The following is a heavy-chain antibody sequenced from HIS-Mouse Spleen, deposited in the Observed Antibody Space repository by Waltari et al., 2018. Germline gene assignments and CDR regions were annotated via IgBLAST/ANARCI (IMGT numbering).Heavy chain of an antibody. V-gene: IGHV1-8*01. Sequence: QVPLVQSGAEVKKPGASVKVSCKASGYTFTSYDINWVRQATGQGLEWMGWMNPNSGNTGYAQKFQGRVTMTRNTSISTVYMELSSLRSEDTAVYYCARGGDIVLMVYASSFDYWGQGTLVTVSS. J-gene: IGHJ4*02. CDR3: ARGGDIVLMVYASSFDY. CDR1: GYTFTSYD. D-gene: IGHD2-8*01. CDR2: MNPNSGNT.